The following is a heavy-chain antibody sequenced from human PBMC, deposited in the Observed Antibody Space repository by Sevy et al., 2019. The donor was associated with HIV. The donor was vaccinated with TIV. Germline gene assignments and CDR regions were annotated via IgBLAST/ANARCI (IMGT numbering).Heavy chain of an antibody. V-gene: IGHV3-53*01. Sequence: GGSLRLSCAASGFTVSSNYMSWVRQAPGKGLEWVSVIYSGGSTYYADSVKGRFTISRDNSKNTLYLQMNSLRAEDTAVYYCAIDPLVVVAAYDAFDIWGQGTMVTVSS. CDR1: GFTVSSNY. CDR3: AIDPLVVVAAYDAFDI. CDR2: IYSGGST. D-gene: IGHD2-15*01. J-gene: IGHJ3*02.